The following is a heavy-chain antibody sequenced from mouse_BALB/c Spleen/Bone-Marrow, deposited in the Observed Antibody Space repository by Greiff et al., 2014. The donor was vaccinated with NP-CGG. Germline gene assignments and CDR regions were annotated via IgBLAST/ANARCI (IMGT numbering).Heavy chain of an antibody. CDR1: GYTFTSYW. CDR3: ARGAPFDY. CDR2: IYPGDGDT. V-gene: IGHV1-87*01. Sequence: VQLQQSGAELARPGASVKLSCKASGYTFTSYWMQWVKQRPGQGLEWIGAIYPGDGDTTYTQKFKGKATLTADKSSSTAYMQLSSLASEDSAVCYCARGAPFDYWGQGTTLTVSS. J-gene: IGHJ2*01.